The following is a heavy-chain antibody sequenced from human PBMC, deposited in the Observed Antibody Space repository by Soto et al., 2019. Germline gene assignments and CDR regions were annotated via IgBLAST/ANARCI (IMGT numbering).Heavy chain of an antibody. CDR3: ARDRDGVMDV. CDR2: ISSSGSTI. J-gene: IGHJ6*02. D-gene: IGHD3-16*01. V-gene: IGHV3-48*03. Sequence: PGGSLRLSCAASGFTFSSYEMNWVRQAPGKGLEWVSYISSSGSTIYYADSVKGRFTISRDNAKNSLYLQMNSLRAEDTAVYYCARDRDGVMDVWGQGTTVTASS. CDR1: GFTFSSYE.